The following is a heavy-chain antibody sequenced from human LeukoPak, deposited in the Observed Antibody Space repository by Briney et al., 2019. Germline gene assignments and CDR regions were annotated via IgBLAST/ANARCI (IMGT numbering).Heavy chain of an antibody. D-gene: IGHD3-3*01. V-gene: IGHV4-34*01. Sequence: SETLSLTCGVYGGSFSGFYWSWIRQSQGKGLEWIGEINRSGSTNYNPSLESRVTIPLDTSKTQFSLKLSSVTAADTAVYYCARNNPFWSGYYSAAFDVWGQGTMVSVSS. CDR1: GGSFSGFY. CDR2: INRSGST. CDR3: ARNNPFWSGYYSAAFDV. J-gene: IGHJ3*01.